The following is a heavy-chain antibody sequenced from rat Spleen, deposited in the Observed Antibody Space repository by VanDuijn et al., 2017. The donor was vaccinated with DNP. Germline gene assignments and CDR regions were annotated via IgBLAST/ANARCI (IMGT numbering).Heavy chain of an antibody. J-gene: IGHJ3*01. D-gene: IGHD4-3*01. V-gene: IGHV1-43*01. CDR2: IDAGSGGT. CDR3: ARGGTSFAY. CDR1: GYTFTTYY. Sequence: QVQLQQSGAELAKPDSSVKISCRASGYTFTTYYVSWIKQTTGQGLDYIGYIDAGSGGTNYNEKFKGKATLTVDKSSSTAFMQLSSLTPDDSAVYYCARGGTSFAYWGQGTLVTVSS.